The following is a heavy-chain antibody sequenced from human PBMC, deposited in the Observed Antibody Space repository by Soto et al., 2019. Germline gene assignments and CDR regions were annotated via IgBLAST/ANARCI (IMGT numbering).Heavy chain of an antibody. CDR3: ARGPCGGDCYPPDS. CDR1: GGSIKSGDYY. J-gene: IGHJ4*02. V-gene: IGHV4-30-4*01. Sequence: PSGTLSLTCTVSGGSIKSGDYYWTWIRQPPGKGLEFIGYIYYSANTYYNPSLKSRVTISVDTSKNHLSLKLSSVTAADTAVYYCARGPCGGDCYPPDSWGQGTLVTVSS. D-gene: IGHD2-21*02. CDR2: IYYSANT.